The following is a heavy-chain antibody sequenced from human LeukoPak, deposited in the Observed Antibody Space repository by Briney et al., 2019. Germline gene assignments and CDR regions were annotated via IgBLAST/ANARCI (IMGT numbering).Heavy chain of an antibody. D-gene: IGHD2/OR15-2a*01. CDR3: ARLDSTSSYPVSYYFDY. J-gene: IGHJ4*02. CDR2: INPSSGDT. V-gene: IGHV1-2*02. Sequence: VASVKVSCKASGYAFTGYYMHWVRQAPGQGLDWMGWINPSSGDTNYAQKFQGRVTMTRDTSITTAYLELNRLRYDDTAVYYCARLDSTSSYPVSYYFDYWGQGTLVTVSS. CDR1: GYAFTGYY.